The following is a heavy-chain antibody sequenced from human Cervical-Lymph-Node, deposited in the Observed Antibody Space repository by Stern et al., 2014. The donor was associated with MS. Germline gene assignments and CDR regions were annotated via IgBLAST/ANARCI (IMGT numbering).Heavy chain of an antibody. V-gene: IGHV1-2*02. Sequence: QVQLVESGAEVKRPGASVKVSCKASGYTFTGNYLHWVRQAPGQGLEWVGRFNTGRGVTNYAQKFQGRVTMTRDTSISTAYMELRRVRSDDTAVYYCAKMGDPVTAAFDHWGQGTLVTVSS. J-gene: IGHJ5*02. CDR2: FNTGRGVT. CDR1: GYTFTGNY. D-gene: IGHD4-11*01. CDR3: AKMGDPVTAAFDH.